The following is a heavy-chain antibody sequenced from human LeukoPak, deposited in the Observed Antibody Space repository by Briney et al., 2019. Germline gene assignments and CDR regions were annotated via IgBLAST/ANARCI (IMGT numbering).Heavy chain of an antibody. J-gene: IGHJ4*02. D-gene: IGHD3-3*01. Sequence: SETLSLTCTVSGGSISSGGYYWSWIRQHPGKGLEWIGYIYYSGSTYYNPSLKSRVTISVDTSKNQFSLKPSSVTAADTAVYYCARADGGYYTFDYWGQGTLVTVSS. V-gene: IGHV4-31*03. CDR1: GGSISSGGYY. CDR3: ARADGGYYTFDY. CDR2: IYYSGST.